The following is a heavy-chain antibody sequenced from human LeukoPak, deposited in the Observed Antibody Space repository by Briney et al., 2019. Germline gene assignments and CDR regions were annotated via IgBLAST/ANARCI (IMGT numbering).Heavy chain of an antibody. J-gene: IGHJ6*02. CDR1: GGSIRNYN. CDR3: ARSKVPVPEYYGLDV. CDR2: IYYSGSI. Sequence: PSETLSLTCTVSGGSIRNYNWSWIRQPPGKGPEYIGNIYYSGSINYNPSLKSRVTISLDTSKNQFSLKLSSVTAADTAVYYCARSKVPVPEYYGLDVWGQGTTVTVSS. V-gene: IGHV4-59*01. D-gene: IGHD1-14*01.